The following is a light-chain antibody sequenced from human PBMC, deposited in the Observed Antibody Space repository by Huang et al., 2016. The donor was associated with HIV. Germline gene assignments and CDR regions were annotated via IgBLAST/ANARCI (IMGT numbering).Light chain of an antibody. Sequence: EIVMTQSPATLSVSPGERATLSCRASQSVSSNLAWYHQEPGQAPRLLIYGASTRATGIPDRFSGSGSWTDFTLTISSLEPEDFAVYYCQQHDNWPLTFGGGTKVEFK. CDR3: QQHDNWPLT. CDR1: QSVSSN. J-gene: IGKJ4*01. V-gene: IGKV3D-15*01. CDR2: GAS.